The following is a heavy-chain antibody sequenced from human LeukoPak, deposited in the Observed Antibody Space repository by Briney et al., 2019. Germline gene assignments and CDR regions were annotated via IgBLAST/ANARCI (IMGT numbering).Heavy chain of an antibody. CDR1: GGSISSYY. V-gene: IGHV4-4*07. Sequence: PSETLSLTCTVSGGSISSYYWSWIRQPAGKGLKGIGRIYTSGSTNYNPSLKSRVTMSVDTSKNQFSLKLSSVTAADTAVYYCARGDYGDYGSWYFDLWGRGTLVTVSS. CDR3: ARGDYGDYGSWYFDL. D-gene: IGHD4-17*01. J-gene: IGHJ2*01. CDR2: IYTSGST.